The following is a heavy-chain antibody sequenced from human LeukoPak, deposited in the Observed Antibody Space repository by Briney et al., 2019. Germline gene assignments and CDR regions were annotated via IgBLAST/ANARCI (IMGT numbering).Heavy chain of an antibody. Sequence: PGGSLRPSCAASGFTFSSHGMHWVRQAPGKGLEWVAVIWYDGSNTYYADSVKGRFTISRDNSKNTLYLQMNSLRAEDTAVYYCAKGPSATSDAFDIWGQGTMVTVSS. CDR1: GFTFSSHG. CDR3: AKGPSATSDAFDI. CDR2: IWYDGSNT. D-gene: IGHD6-6*01. J-gene: IGHJ3*02. V-gene: IGHV3-33*06.